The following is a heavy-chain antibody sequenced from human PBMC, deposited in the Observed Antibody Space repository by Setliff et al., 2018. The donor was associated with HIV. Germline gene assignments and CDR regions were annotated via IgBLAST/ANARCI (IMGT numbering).Heavy chain of an antibody. J-gene: IGHJ4*02. CDR3: ARVRYCGSPSCRKEFDF. CDR1: GFTFSSYA. Sequence: GGSLRLSCAASGFTFSSYAMHWVRQAPGKGLEWVAVVSYGGTNTYYADSVKGRFIISRDDSESTLFLQMNSPRVDDTAVYYCARVRYCGSPSCRKEFDFWGQGTLVTVSS. CDR2: VSYGGTNT. V-gene: IGHV3-30*04. D-gene: IGHD2-21*01.